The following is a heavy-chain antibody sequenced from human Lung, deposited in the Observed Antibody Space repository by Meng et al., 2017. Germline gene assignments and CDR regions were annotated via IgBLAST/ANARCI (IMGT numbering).Heavy chain of an antibody. D-gene: IGHD4-11*01. CDR3: ARGPTTMAHDFDY. Sequence: QVQLQQGGSGLWKPSGTLSLTCVGSGGSFSDYYWSWIRQPPGKGLEWIGEINHSGSTNYNPSLESRATISVDTSQNNLSLKLSSVTAADSAVYYCARGPTTMAHDFDYWGQGTLVTVSS. J-gene: IGHJ4*02. CDR2: INHSGST. V-gene: IGHV4-34*01. CDR1: GGSFSDYY.